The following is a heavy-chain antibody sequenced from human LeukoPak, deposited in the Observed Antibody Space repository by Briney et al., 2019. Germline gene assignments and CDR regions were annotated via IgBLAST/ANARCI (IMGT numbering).Heavy chain of an antibody. CDR1: GVSISSGGYS. Sequence: SSETLSLTCAVSGVSISSGGYSWSWIRQTPGKGLEWIAYIHDSGSTYYNPSLKSRVSISIDTSKNQFSLKLNSVTAADTAVYYCARVVAAAGNNWFDPWGQGTLVTVSS. CDR3: ARVVAAAGNNWFDP. CDR2: IHDSGST. V-gene: IGHV4-30-4*07. D-gene: IGHD6-13*01. J-gene: IGHJ5*02.